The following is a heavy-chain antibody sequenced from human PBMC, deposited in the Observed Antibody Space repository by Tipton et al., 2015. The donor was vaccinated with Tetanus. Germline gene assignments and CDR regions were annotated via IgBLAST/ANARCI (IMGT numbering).Heavy chain of an antibody. CDR3: ARGITDGYNRRFDY. CDR2: ISNGNT. J-gene: IGHJ4*02. Sequence: GLVKPSETLSLTRTVSRGPISSYYWSWIRQPAGKGLEWIGHISNGNTDYSPSLKSRVTLSVDTSKNQFSLEVRSVTAADTAVYYCARGITDGYNRRFDYWGQGTRVAVSP. V-gene: IGHV4-4*07. D-gene: IGHD5-24*01. CDR1: RGPISSYY.